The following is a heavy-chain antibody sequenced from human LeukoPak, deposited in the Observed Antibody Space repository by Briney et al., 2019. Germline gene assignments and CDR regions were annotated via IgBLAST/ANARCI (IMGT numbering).Heavy chain of an antibody. CDR3: VRGHSSSSNYFDY. Sequence: TGGSLRLSCSASGFTFSSYAMRWVRQAPGKGLEYVSGISSNGGSTNYEDSVKDRFTISRDNSKNTLYLQMSSLRAEDTAVYYCVRGHSSSSNYFDYWGQGSLVTVSS. D-gene: IGHD6-6*01. CDR1: GFTFSSYA. J-gene: IGHJ4*02. V-gene: IGHV3-64D*09. CDR2: ISSNGGST.